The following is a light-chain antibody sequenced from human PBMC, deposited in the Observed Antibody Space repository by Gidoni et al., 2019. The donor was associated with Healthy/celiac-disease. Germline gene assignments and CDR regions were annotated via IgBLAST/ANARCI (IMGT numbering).Light chain of an antibody. CDR2: AAS. Sequence: DIQMTQSPSSLSASVGDRVTITCRASQSISSYLNLYQQKPGKAPKLLIYAASSLQSGVPSRFSGSGSGTDFTLTISSLQPEDFATYYCQQSYSTPPVLTFGGGTKVEIK. CDR3: QQSYSTPPVLT. J-gene: IGKJ4*01. V-gene: IGKV1-39*01. CDR1: QSISSY.